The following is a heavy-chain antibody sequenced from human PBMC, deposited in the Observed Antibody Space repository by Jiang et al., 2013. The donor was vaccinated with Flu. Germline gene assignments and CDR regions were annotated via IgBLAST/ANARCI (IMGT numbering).Heavy chain of an antibody. CDR3: ARETIGWARDY. Sequence: LEWVSSISSGSDDXKFADSVRGRFTISRDNTKNSLYLQMNSLKVEDTGVYYCARETIGWARDYWGPGTLVSVSS. V-gene: IGHV3-21*01. J-gene: IGHJ4*02. D-gene: IGHD6-19*01. CDR2: ISSGSDDX.